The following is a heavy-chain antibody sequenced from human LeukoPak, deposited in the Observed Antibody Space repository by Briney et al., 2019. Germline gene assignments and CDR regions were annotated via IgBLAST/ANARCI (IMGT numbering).Heavy chain of an antibody. Sequence: GGSLRLSCAASGFTFSDYYMSWIRQAPGKGLEWVSYISSSGSTIYYADSVKGRFTISRDNAKNSLYLQMNSLRAEDTAVYYCARDIRVVRGVLKTFDYWGQGTLVTVSS. J-gene: IGHJ4*02. CDR2: ISSSGSTI. CDR3: ARDIRVVRGVLKTFDY. D-gene: IGHD3-10*01. CDR1: GFTFSDYY. V-gene: IGHV3-11*04.